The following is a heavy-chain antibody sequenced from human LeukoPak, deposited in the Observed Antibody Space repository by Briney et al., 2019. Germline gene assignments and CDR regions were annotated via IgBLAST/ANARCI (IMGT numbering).Heavy chain of an antibody. J-gene: IGHJ4*02. CDR1: AYSLTDHY. Sequence: ASVKVSCKASAYSLTDHYVHWVRQAPGEGLEWMGWMNPNSGNTGYAQKFQGRVTITRNTSISTAYMELSSLRSEDTAVYYCARGPLSGEFLEWLWDLDYWGQGTLVTVSS. V-gene: IGHV1-8*03. D-gene: IGHD3-3*01. CDR3: ARGPLSGEFLEWLWDLDY. CDR2: MNPNSGNT.